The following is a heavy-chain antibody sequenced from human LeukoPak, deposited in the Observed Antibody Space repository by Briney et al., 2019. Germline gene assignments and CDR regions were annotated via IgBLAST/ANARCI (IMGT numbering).Heavy chain of an antibody. CDR3: AKGGLLVASFDY. D-gene: IGHD5-12*01. CDR1: GFTFSSYA. Sequence: GGSLRLTCAASGFTFSSYAMNWVRQAPGKGLEWVSSISESGGTTDYADSVKGRFTISRDNSKNTLYLQMNSLRAEDTAVYYCAKGGLLVASFDYWGQGTLVTVSS. V-gene: IGHV3-23*01. CDR2: ISESGGTT. J-gene: IGHJ4*02.